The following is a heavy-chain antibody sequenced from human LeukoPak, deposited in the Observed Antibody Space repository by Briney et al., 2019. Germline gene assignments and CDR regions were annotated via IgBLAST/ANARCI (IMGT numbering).Heavy chain of an antibody. J-gene: IGHJ5*02. CDR1: GYTFTGYY. CDR2: INPNSGGT. V-gene: IGHV1-2*02. CDR3: ARVGSAYTGFDP. Sequence: GASVTVSCKASGYTFTGYYMHWVRQAPGPGLEWMGWINPNSGGTNYAQKFQGRVTMTRDTSISTAYMELSRLRSDDTAVYYCARVGSAYTGFDPWGQGTLVTVSS. D-gene: IGHD3-16*01.